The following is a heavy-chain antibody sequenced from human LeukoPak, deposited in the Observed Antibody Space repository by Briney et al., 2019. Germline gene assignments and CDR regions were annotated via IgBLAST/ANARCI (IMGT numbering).Heavy chain of an antibody. D-gene: IGHD3-10*01. J-gene: IGHJ5*02. CDR1: GGSISSSSYY. V-gene: IGHV4-39*01. CDR2: IYYSGST. CDR3: ARGPVGVKNWFDP. Sequence: SETLSLTCTVSGGSISSSSYYWGWIRQPPGKGLEWIGSIYYSGSTYYNPSLKSRVTISVDTSKNQFSLKLSSVTAADTAVYYCARGPVGVKNWFDPWGQGTLVTVSS.